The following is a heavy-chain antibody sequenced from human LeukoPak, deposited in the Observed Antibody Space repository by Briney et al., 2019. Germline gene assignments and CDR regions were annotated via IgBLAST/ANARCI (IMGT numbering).Heavy chain of an antibody. CDR2: IGYSGSDT. CDR3: TRNSAWYGVS. Sequence: GGPLRLSCIVSGFTLSSYEMTWFRQAPGKGLEWVSSIGYSGSDTHYADSVKGRFTVSRDNSKNTLYLQLNSLRADDTAVYYCTRNSAWYGVSWGQGTLVSVSS. CDR1: GFTLSSYE. V-gene: IGHV3-23*01. J-gene: IGHJ4*02. D-gene: IGHD6-19*01.